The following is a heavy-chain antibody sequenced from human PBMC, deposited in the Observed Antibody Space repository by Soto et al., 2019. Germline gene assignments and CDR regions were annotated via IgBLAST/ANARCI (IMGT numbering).Heavy chain of an antibody. Sequence: PSETLSLTCTVSGGSISIYYWSWIGQPPGKGLEWIGYIYYSGSTNYNPSLKSRVTISVDTSKNQFSLKLSSVTAADTAVYYCARYGIYDSIGFDYLGQGTLVTVSS. CDR3: ARYGIYDSIGFDY. CDR1: GGSISIYY. V-gene: IGHV4-59*01. J-gene: IGHJ4*02. D-gene: IGHD3-22*01. CDR2: IYYSGST.